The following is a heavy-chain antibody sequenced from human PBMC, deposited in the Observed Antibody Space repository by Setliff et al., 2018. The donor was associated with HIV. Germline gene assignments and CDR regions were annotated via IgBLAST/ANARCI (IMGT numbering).Heavy chain of an antibody. Sequence: PSETLSLTCTVYGGSFSNYYTNWIRQPPGKGLEWIGELSPSGTTRSNPSLQSRVTISLDTSNNQFSLKLTSVTAADTAMYYCARGDYPLSTVATIKGVVWFDPWGQGTLVTVSS. CDR1: GGSFSNYY. CDR2: LSPSGTT. D-gene: IGHD5-12*01. V-gene: IGHV4-34*01. J-gene: IGHJ5*02. CDR3: ARGDYPLSTVATIKGVVWFDP.